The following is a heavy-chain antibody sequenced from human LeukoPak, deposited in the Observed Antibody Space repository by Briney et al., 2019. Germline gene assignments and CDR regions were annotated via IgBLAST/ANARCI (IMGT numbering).Heavy chain of an antibody. J-gene: IGHJ4*02. Sequence: ASVKVSCKASGYTFTGYYMHWVRQAPGQGLEWMGGIIPIFGTANYAQKFQGRVTITADESTSTAYMELSSLRSEDTAVYYCARGMLGIAVAETPFDYWGQGTLVTVSS. CDR2: IIPIFGTA. CDR1: GYTFTGYY. D-gene: IGHD6-19*01. V-gene: IGHV1-69*13. CDR3: ARGMLGIAVAETPFDY.